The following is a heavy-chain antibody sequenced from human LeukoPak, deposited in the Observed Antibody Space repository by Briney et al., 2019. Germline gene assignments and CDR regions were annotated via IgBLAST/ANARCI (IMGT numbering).Heavy chain of an antibody. V-gene: IGHV1-2*02. Sequence: EASVKVSFNASGYTFTGYYMHWVRQAPGQGLEWMGWINPNSGGTNYAQKFQGRVTMTRDTSISTAYMELSRLRSDDTAVYYCARGTDWGHFDYWGQGTLVTVSS. J-gene: IGHJ4*02. CDR2: INPNSGGT. D-gene: IGHD7-27*01. CDR1: GYTFTGYY. CDR3: ARGTDWGHFDY.